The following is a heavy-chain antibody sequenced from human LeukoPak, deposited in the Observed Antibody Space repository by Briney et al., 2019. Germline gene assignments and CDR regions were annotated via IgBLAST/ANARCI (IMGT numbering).Heavy chain of an antibody. CDR1: GGSVSSGSYY. V-gene: IGHV4-61*01. CDR2: IYYSGST. J-gene: IGHJ6*02. CDR3: ARDLLRIAAAGYYYYGMDV. Sequence: SETLSLTCTASGGSVSSGSYYWSWIRQPPGKGLEWIGYIYYSGSTNYNPSLKSRVTISVDTSKNQFSLKLSSVTAADTAVYYCARDLLRIAAAGYYYYGMDVWGQGTTVTVSS. D-gene: IGHD6-13*01.